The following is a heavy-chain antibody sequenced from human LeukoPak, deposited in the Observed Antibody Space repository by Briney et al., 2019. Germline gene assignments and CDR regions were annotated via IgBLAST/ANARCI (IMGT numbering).Heavy chain of an antibody. V-gene: IGHV1-2*02. J-gene: IGHJ4*02. D-gene: IGHD5-12*01. CDR3: ARMLNGAYDV. CDR2: INPNSGGT. Sequence: ASVKVSCKASGYTLTGPYMHWVRQAPGQGLEWTGWINPNSGGTNYAQNFQGRVTMTRDTSFSTAYMEVSRLRSDDTAVYYCARMLNGAYDVWGQGTLVTVSS. CDR1: GYTLTGPY.